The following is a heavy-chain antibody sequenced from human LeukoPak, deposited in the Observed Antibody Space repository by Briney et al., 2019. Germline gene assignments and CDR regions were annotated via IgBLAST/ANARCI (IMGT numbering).Heavy chain of an antibody. Sequence: GGSLRLSCAASGFTFSSYAMSWVRQAPGKGLEWVSAISGSGGSTYYADSVKGRFTISRDNSKNTLYLQMNSPRAEDTAVYYCAKAQIAVAGTGYYYYYYGMDVWGQGTTVTVSS. CDR3: AKAQIAVAGTGYYYYYYGMDV. V-gene: IGHV3-23*01. J-gene: IGHJ6*02. D-gene: IGHD6-19*01. CDR2: ISGSGGST. CDR1: GFTFSSYA.